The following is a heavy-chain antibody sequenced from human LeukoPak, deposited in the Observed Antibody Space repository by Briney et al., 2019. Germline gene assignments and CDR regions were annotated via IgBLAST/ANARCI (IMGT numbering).Heavy chain of an antibody. Sequence: TGGSLRLSCAASGFTFSSYEMNWVRQSPGKGLEWVSYISSSGSTIYYADSVKGRFTISRDNAKNSLYLQMNSLRAEDTAVYYCARDRAFNWDGNYFDYWGQGTLVTVSS. CDR1: GFTFSSYE. CDR2: ISSSGSTI. J-gene: IGHJ4*02. V-gene: IGHV3-48*03. D-gene: IGHD1-20*01. CDR3: ARDRAFNWDGNYFDY.